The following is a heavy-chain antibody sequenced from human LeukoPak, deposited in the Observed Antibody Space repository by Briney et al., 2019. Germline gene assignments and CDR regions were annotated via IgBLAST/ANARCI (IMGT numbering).Heavy chain of an antibody. V-gene: IGHV3-48*03. J-gene: IGHJ4*02. D-gene: IGHD3-22*01. CDR2: ISSSGSTI. Sequence: GGSLRLSCAASGFTFSSYEMNWVRQAPGKGLEWVSYISSSGSTIYYADSVKGRFTISRDNAKNSLYLQMNSLRAEDMALYYCAKAPGYYYDSSNYFDSWGQGTLVTVSS. CDR3: AKAPGYYYDSSNYFDS. CDR1: GFTFSSYE.